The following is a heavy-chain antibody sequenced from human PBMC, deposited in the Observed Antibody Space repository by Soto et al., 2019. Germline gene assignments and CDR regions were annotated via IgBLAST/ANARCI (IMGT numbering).Heavy chain of an antibody. CDR3: ARDHRLYDSSGSVTFSTRYWYFDL. CDR2: IIPILGIA. V-gene: IGHV1-69*08. J-gene: IGHJ2*01. Sequence: QVQLVQSGAEVKKPGSSVKVSCKASGGTFSSYTISWVRQAPGQGLEWMGRIIPILGIANYAQKFQGRVTITADKSTRTAYMGLSSLRPEDTAVYYCARDHRLYDSSGSVTFSTRYWYFDLWGRGTLVTVSS. CDR1: GGTFSSYT. D-gene: IGHD3-22*01.